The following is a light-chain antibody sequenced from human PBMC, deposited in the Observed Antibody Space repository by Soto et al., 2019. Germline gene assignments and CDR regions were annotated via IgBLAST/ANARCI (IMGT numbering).Light chain of an antibody. V-gene: IGLV2-14*01. CDR3: SSYTSSSTYV. Sequence: ALTQPASVSGSPGQSITISCTGTSSDVGGYNYVSWYQQHPGKAPKLMIYDVSNRPSGVSNRFSGSKSGNTASLTISGLQAEDEADYYCSSYTSSSTYVFGTGNKVTVL. J-gene: IGLJ1*01. CDR1: SSDVGGYNY. CDR2: DVS.